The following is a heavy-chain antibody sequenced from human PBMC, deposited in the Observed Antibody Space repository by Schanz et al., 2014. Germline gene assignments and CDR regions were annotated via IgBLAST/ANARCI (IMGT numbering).Heavy chain of an antibody. D-gene: IGHD3-3*01. CDR2: MYNIGIT. CDR1: GGSIRRYY. CDR3: ARSTYDFWSAFDY. J-gene: IGHJ4*02. Sequence: QVQLQESGPGLVQPSETLSLTCTVSGGSIRRYYWSWIRQPPGKGLEWIASMYNIGITYYNPSLKCGSTISGDPPKNSSSLGVCSVTAADTAVYYCARSTYDFWSAFDYWGQGILVAVSS. V-gene: IGHV4-4*08.